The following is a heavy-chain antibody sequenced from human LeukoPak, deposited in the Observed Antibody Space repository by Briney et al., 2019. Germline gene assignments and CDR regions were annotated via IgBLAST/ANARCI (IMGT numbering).Heavy chain of an antibody. J-gene: IGHJ3*02. Sequence: GGSLRLSCAAPGFTFSSYWMSWVRQAPGKGLEWVANIKQDGSEKYYVDSVKGRFTISRDNAKNSLYLQMNSLRAEDTAVYYCARDSSGWFLDAFDIWGQGTMVTVSS. CDR1: GFTFSSYW. CDR3: ARDSSGWFLDAFDI. D-gene: IGHD6-19*01. CDR2: IKQDGSEK. V-gene: IGHV3-7*01.